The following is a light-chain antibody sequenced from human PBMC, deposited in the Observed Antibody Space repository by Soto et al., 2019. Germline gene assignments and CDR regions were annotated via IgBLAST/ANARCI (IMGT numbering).Light chain of an antibody. J-gene: IGKJ1*01. CDR3: QHYNSYSEA. CDR2: KAS. Sequence: DIQMTRSPSALSGSVAERLNITCRASQTISSWLAWYQQKPGKAPKLLIYKASTLKSGVPSRFSGSGSGTEFTLTISSLQPDDFATYYCQHYNSYSEAFSQGTKVDIK. V-gene: IGKV1-5*03. CDR1: QTISSW.